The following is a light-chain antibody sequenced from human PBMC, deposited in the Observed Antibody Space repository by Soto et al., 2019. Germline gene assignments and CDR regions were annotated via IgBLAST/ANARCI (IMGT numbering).Light chain of an antibody. V-gene: IGKV2-30*02. Sequence: DVVMTQSPLSLPVTLGQPASISCRSSQSLMHSDGNTYLNRFQQRPGQSPRRLIYEVSDRDSGVPDRFSGSGSGTDFTLKISRVEAEDVGVYYCMQGTHWPWTFGQGTEVEIK. CDR1: QSLMHSDGNTY. J-gene: IGKJ1*01. CDR2: EVS. CDR3: MQGTHWPWT.